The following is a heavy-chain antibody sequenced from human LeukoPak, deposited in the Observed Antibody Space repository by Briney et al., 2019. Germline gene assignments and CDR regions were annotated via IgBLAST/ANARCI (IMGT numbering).Heavy chain of an antibody. CDR3: AKEGRKTGNTYGYEFDS. J-gene: IGHJ4*02. CDR2: VSSSGGST. V-gene: IGHV3-23*01. CDR1: GLTFSSYG. D-gene: IGHD5-18*01. Sequence: GGSLRLSCAASGLTFSSYGMHWVRQAPGKGLEWVSAVSSSGGSTNYADYVKGQFTISRDNSKNTVYLHMNNLRAEDTAVYYCAKEGRKTGNTYGYEFDSWGQGTLVTVSS.